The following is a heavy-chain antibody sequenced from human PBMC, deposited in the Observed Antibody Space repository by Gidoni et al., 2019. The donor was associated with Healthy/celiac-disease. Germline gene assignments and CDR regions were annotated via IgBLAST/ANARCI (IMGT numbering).Heavy chain of an antibody. CDR3: ARDSGTSYGYGSLDY. D-gene: IGHD5-18*01. Sequence: EVQLVEPGGGLVQPGGSLRLSCAASGFTVSSNYMSWVRQAPGKGLEWVSVIYSGGSTYYADSVKGRFTISRDNSKNTLYLQMNSLRAEDTAVYYCARDSGTSYGYGSLDYWGQGTLVTVSS. CDR1: GFTVSSNY. V-gene: IGHV3-66*01. J-gene: IGHJ4*02. CDR2: IYSGGST.